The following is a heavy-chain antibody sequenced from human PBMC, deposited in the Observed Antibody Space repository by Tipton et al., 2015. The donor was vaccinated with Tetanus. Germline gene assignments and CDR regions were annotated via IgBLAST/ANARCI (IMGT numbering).Heavy chain of an antibody. D-gene: IGHD5-24*01. Sequence: TLSLTCAVYNDSFYGYYWSWIRQPPGKGLEWIGEISHSENTNYNPSLQSRVTISMNTANNRIYLNLTSVTAADTAVYYCARWRDGFNRALDSWGQGIMVTVSS. CDR3: ARWRDGFNRALDS. CDR1: NDSFYGYY. J-gene: IGHJ4*02. CDR2: ISHSENT. V-gene: IGHV4-34*01.